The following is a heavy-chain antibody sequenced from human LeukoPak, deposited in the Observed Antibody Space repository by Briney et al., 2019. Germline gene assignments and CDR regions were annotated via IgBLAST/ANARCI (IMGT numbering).Heavy chain of an antibody. D-gene: IGHD2-2*02. Sequence: SETLSLTCTVSGGSISSGDYYWRWIRQPPGKGLEWIGYIYYSGSTYYNPSLKSRVTISVDTSKNQFSLKLSSVTAADTAVYYCARGRGGYCSSTSCYTANWFDPWGQGTLVTVSS. J-gene: IGHJ5*02. CDR2: IYYSGST. V-gene: IGHV4-30-4*01. CDR3: ARGRGGYCSSTSCYTANWFDP. CDR1: GGSISSGDYY.